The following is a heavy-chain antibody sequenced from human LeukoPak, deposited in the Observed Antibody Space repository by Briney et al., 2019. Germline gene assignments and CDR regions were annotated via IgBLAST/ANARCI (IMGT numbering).Heavy chain of an antibody. D-gene: IGHD4-11*01. V-gene: IGHV5-51*01. CDR3: ARLYSNSSRGYYYYYMDV. CDR1: GYSFTSYW. J-gene: IGHJ6*03. Sequence: GGSLKISCKGSGYSFTSYWIGWVRQMPGKGLEWMGIIYPGDSDTRYSPSFQGQVTISADKSISTAYLQWSSLKASDTAMYYCARLYSNSSRGYYYYYMDVWGKGTTVTVSS. CDR2: IYPGDSDT.